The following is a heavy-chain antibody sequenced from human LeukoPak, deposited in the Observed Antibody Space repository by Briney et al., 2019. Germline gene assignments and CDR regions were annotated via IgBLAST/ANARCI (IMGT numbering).Heavy chain of an antibody. CDR2: ISHSGSI. D-gene: IGHD4-17*01. CDR1: GGSISSSSYY. Sequence: PSETLSLTCTVSGGSISSSSYYWGWIRQPPGTGLEWIGEISHSGSINYSPSLKIRLTISVDKSKNQFSLKLNSVTAADTAVYYCARMRSYGENFDYWGQGTLVTVSS. J-gene: IGHJ4*02. CDR3: ARMRSYGENFDY. V-gene: IGHV4-39*07.